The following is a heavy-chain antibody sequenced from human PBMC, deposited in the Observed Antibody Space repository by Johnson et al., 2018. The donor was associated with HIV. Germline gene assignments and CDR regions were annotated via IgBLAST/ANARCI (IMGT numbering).Heavy chain of an antibody. D-gene: IGHD7-27*01. J-gene: IGHJ3*02. CDR3: ARNPTTQYSRLTGDFGAFDI. CDR2: INWNGGRP. V-gene: IGHV3-20*04. Sequence: EVQLVESGGGVVRPGGSLRLSCAASGFTFDDYGMSWVRQAPGKGLEWVSGINWNGGRPGYADSVKGRFTISRDHAKKSLYLQMNSLRAEDTALYYCARNPTTQYSRLTGDFGAFDIWGQGTMVTVS. CDR1: GFTFDDYG.